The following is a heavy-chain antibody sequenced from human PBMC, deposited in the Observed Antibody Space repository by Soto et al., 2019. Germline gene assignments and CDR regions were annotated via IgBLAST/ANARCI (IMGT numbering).Heavy chain of an antibody. CDR2: TIPDFNTA. CDR3: ARGVYGSGTYYTGPSAFDI. Sequence: QVQLEQSGAEVKKPGSSVKISCKASGGPLSDHGVSWLRQAPGQGLEWVGGTIPDFNTANDAPKFQGRVTIVADNSTNIAYMELGSLRSDDTAFYYCARGVYGSGTYYTGPSAFDIWGQGTLVIVSS. D-gene: IGHD3-10*01. CDR1: GGPLSDHG. J-gene: IGHJ3*02. V-gene: IGHV1-69*06.